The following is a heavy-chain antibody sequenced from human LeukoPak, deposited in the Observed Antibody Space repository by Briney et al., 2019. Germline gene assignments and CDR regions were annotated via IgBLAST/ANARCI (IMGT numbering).Heavy chain of an antibody. CDR3: ASPRITGTSRPFDY. D-gene: IGHD1-7*01. V-gene: IGHV3-23*01. CDR1: GFTFSSYA. Sequence: GGSLRLSCAASGFTFSSYAMNWVRQAPGKGLEWVSVISGSGGSTYYADSVKGRFTISRDNSKNTLDLQMNSLRAEDTAVYYCASPRITGTSRPFDYWGQGTLVTVSS. CDR2: ISGSGGST. J-gene: IGHJ4*02.